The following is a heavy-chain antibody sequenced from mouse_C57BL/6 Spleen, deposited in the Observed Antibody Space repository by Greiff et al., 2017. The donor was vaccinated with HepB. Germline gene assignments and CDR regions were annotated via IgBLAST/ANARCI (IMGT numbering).Heavy chain of an antibody. V-gene: IGHV5-4*03. J-gene: IGHJ1*03. D-gene: IGHD1-1*01. CDR2: ISDGGSYT. CDR3: ARGGFITTVVGYFDV. Sequence: EVKLEESGGGLVKPGGSLKLSCAASGFTFSSYAMSWVRQTPEKRLEWVATISDGGSYTYYPDNVKGRFTISRDNAENNLYLQMSHLKSEDTAMYYCARGGFITTVVGYFDVWGTGTTVTVSS. CDR1: GFTFSSYA.